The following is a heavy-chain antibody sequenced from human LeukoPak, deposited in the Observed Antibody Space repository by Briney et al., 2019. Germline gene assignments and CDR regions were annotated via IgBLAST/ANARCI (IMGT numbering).Heavy chain of an antibody. J-gene: IGHJ4*02. CDR2: ISGSGGST. CDR1: GFTFSSYA. Sequence: GGSLRLSCAASGFTFSSYAMSWVRQAPGKGLEWVSAISGSGGSTYYADSVKGRFTISRDNSKNTLYLQMNSLRAEDTAVYYCAKVALNYDSSGYYLRWGQGTLVTVPS. V-gene: IGHV3-23*01. D-gene: IGHD3-22*01. CDR3: AKVALNYDSSGYYLR.